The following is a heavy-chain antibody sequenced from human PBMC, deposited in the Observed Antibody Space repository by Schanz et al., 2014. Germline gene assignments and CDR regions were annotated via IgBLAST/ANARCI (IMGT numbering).Heavy chain of an antibody. CDR2: ISGSGGST. CDR3: ARDRGYCSGGSCLTFDY. V-gene: IGHV3-23*04. J-gene: IGHJ4*02. Sequence: QLVGSGGGLVQPGGSLRLSCAASGFTFSSYAMSWVRQAPGKGLEWVSGISGSGGSTYYADSVKGRFTISRDNSKNTLYLQMNTLRAEDTAVYYCARDRGYCSGGSCLTFDYWGQGTLVTVSS. D-gene: IGHD2-15*01. CDR1: GFTFSSYA.